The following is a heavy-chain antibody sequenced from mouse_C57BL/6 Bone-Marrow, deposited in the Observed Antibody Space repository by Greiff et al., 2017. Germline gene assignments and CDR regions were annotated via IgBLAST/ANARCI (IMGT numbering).Heavy chain of an antibody. Sequence: QVQLQQSGAELVMPGASVKLSCKASGYTFTSYWMHWVKQRPGQGLEWIGEIDPSDSYTNYNQKFKGKSTLTVDKSSSTAYMQLSSLTSEDSAVYYCARYPSYYGSSLWYFDVWGTGTTVTVSS. CDR2: IDPSDSYT. V-gene: IGHV1-69*01. CDR3: ARYPSYYGSSLWYFDV. J-gene: IGHJ1*03. CDR1: GYTFTSYW. D-gene: IGHD1-1*01.